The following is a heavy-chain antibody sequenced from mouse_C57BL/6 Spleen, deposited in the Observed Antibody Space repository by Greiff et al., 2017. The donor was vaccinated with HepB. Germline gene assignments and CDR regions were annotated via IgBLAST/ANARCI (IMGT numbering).Heavy chain of an antibody. Sequence: VQLVESGAELARPGASVKLSCKASGYTFTSYGISWVKQRTGQGLEWIGEIYPRSGNTYYNEKFKGKATLTADKSSSTAYMELRSLTSEDSAVYFCARADSNYLDYWGQGTTLTVSS. V-gene: IGHV1-81*01. CDR3: ARADSNYLDY. J-gene: IGHJ2*01. CDR2: IYPRSGNT. D-gene: IGHD2-5*01. CDR1: GYTFTSYG.